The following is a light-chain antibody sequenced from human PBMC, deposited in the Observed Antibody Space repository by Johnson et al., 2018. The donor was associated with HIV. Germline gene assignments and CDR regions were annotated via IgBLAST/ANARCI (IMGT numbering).Light chain of an antibody. CDR3: GTWDSGLGAVYV. CDR2: DHT. J-gene: IGLJ1*01. V-gene: IGLV1-51*01. Sequence: QSVLTQPPSVSAAPGQKVTISCSGSSSNIGNNYVSWYQQLPGTAPNLLIYDHTKRPSGIPDRFSGSTSGTSATLGITGLQTGDEADYYCGTWDSGLGAVYVCGPGTKVTVL. CDR1: SSNIGNNY.